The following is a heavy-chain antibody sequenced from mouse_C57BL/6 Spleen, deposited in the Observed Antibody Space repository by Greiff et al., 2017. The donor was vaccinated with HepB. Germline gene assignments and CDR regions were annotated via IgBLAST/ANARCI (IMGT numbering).Heavy chain of an antibody. CDR3: ARNDYDGRDWFAY. J-gene: IGHJ3*01. Sequence: VQLQESGAELVKPGASVKISCKASGYAFSSYWMNWVKQRPGKGLEWIGQIYPGDGDTNYNGKFKGKATLTADKSSSTAYMQLSSLTSEDSAVYFCARNDYDGRDWFAYWGQGTLVTVSA. V-gene: IGHV1-80*01. D-gene: IGHD2-4*01. CDR1: GYAFSSYW. CDR2: IYPGDGDT.